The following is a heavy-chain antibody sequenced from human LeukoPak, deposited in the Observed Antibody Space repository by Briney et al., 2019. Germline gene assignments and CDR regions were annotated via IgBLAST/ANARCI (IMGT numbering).Heavy chain of an antibody. V-gene: IGHV1-24*01. CDR1: GYTLTELS. CDR2: FDPEDGET. CDR3: VRVSGFCTNGVCPSFDP. Sequence: ASVKVSCKVSGYTLTELSMHWVRQAPGKGLEWMGGFDPEDGETIYAQKFQGRVTMTEDTSTDTAYMELSSLRSEDTAVYYCVRVSGFCTNGVCPSFDPWGQGTLVTVSS. J-gene: IGHJ5*02. D-gene: IGHD2-8*01.